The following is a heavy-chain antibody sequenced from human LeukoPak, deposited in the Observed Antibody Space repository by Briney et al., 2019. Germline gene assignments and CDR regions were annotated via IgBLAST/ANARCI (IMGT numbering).Heavy chain of an antibody. Sequence: GGSLRLSCAASWFTVSSNYMSWVRQAPGKGLEWVSVIYSGGSTYYADSVKGRFTISRDNSKNTLYLQMNSLRAEDTAVYYCARRDIAAAGAFDYWGQGTLVTVSS. CDR2: IYSGGST. J-gene: IGHJ4*02. V-gene: IGHV3-53*01. CDR3: ARRDIAAAGAFDY. D-gene: IGHD6-13*01. CDR1: WFTVSSNY.